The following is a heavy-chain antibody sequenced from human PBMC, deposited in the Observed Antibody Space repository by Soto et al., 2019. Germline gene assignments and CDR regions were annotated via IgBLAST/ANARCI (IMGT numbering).Heavy chain of an antibody. Sequence: QVQLVESGGGVVQPGRSLRLSCAASGLTFSRYVLHWVRQAPGKGLEWVAVISDDGSNKEYEDSLKGRFTISRDVSTNSLYLQMGSLIAADTAVYYCATNFAFWSSSSTRSYLSYVGVWCRPTTVTVSS. V-gene: IGHV3-30*03. CDR3: ATNFAFWSSSSTRSYLSYVGV. CDR2: ISDDGSNK. D-gene: IGHD3-3*01. CDR1: GLTFSRYV. J-gene: IGHJ6*03.